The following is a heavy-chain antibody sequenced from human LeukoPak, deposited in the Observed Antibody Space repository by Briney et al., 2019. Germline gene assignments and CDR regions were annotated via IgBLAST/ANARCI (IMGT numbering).Heavy chain of an antibody. CDR2: IYTSGCT. CDR3: ARARHYYYDSSGYYWSYFDY. Sequence: SETLSLTCTVSGGSISSYYWSWIRQPAGKGLEWIGRIYTSGCTNYNPSLKSRVTMSVDTSKNQFSLKLSSVTAADTAVYYCARARHYYYDSSGYYWSYFDYWGQGILVTVSS. D-gene: IGHD3-22*01. V-gene: IGHV4-4*07. J-gene: IGHJ4*02. CDR1: GGSISSYY.